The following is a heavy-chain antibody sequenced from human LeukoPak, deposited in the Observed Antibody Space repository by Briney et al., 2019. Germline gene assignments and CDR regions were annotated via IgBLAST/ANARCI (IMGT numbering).Heavy chain of an antibody. V-gene: IGHV3-23*01. CDR2: ISGSGNST. CDR3: AKEGCSRTSCRHFGY. D-gene: IGHD2-2*01. Sequence: VGSLRVSCAASGVSSCGDSLSGVRAAPGKGREWVSGISGSGNSTYYADSVKGRFTISRDNSKNTLYLQMNSLRVEDTAVYYCAKEGCSRTSCRHFGYWGQGTLVTVSS. J-gene: IGHJ4*02. CDR1: GVSSCGDS.